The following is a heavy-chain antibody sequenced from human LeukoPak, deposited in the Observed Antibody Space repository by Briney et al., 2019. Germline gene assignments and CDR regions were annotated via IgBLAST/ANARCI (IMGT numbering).Heavy chain of an antibody. CDR2: IYYSGST. J-gene: IGHJ4*02. CDR3: ARVYRTRYFDSTNFDY. Sequence: PSETLSLTCTVSGGSISSSSYYWGWIRQPPGKGLEWIGSIYYSGSTYYNPSLKSRVTISVDTSKNQFSLKLSSVTAADTAVYYCARVYRTRYFDSTNFDYWGQGTLVTVSS. V-gene: IGHV4-39*07. D-gene: IGHD3-9*01. CDR1: GGSISSSSYY.